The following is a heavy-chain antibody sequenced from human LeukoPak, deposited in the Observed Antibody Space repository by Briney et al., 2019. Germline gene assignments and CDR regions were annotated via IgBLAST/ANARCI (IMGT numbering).Heavy chain of an antibody. CDR2: IKQDGSEK. D-gene: IGHD3-9*01. V-gene: IGHV3-7*03. CDR1: GFTFSSYW. Sequence: GGSLRLPCAASGFTFSSYWMSWVRQAPGKGLEWVANIKQDGSEKYYVDSVKGRFTISRDNAKNSLYLQMNSLRAEDTDVYSCARDHSLYYDILTGYAFDYWGQGTLVTVSS. CDR3: ARDHSLYYDILTGYAFDY. J-gene: IGHJ4*02.